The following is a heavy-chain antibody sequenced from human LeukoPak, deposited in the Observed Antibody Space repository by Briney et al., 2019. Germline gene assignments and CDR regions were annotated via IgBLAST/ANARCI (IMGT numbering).Heavy chain of an antibody. CDR2: ISYDGSNK. J-gene: IGHJ4*02. D-gene: IGHD2-8*02. Sequence: GGSLRLSCAASGFTFSSYGMHWVRQAPGKGLEWVAVISYDGSNKFYADSVKGRFTISRDNSKSTLSLQMNSLRAEDTAIYYCATYRQVLLPFESWGQGTLVTVSS. CDR1: GFTFSSYG. V-gene: IGHV3-30*03. CDR3: ATYRQVLLPFES.